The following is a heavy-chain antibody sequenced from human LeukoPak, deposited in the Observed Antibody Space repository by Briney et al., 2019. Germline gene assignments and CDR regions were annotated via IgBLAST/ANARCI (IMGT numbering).Heavy chain of an antibody. V-gene: IGHV1-2*04. CDR3: ARATTRDYYYGMDV. CDR2: INPNSGGT. D-gene: IGHD2-2*01. Sequence: GASVKVSCKASGYTFTGYYMHWVRQAPGQGLEWMGWINPNSGGTNYAQKFQGWVTMTRDTSISTAYMELSRLRSDDTAVYYCARATTRDYYYGMDVWGQGTTVTVSS. J-gene: IGHJ6*02. CDR1: GYTFTGYY.